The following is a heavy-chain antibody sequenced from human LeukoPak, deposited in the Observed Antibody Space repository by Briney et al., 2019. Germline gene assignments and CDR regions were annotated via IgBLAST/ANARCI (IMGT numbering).Heavy chain of an antibody. Sequence: GGSLRLSCAASGFTFTGFAMNWARQAPGRGLEWVSVISGSGGTTRYADSVKGRFTISRDNFKNTVSLQMNSLRAEDTAVYYCAKKRYENGTSSAGYLDVWGQGTTVIVSS. D-gene: IGHD1-1*01. V-gene: IGHV3-23*01. J-gene: IGHJ6*02. CDR3: AKKRYENGTSSAGYLDV. CDR1: GFTFTGFA. CDR2: ISGSGGTT.